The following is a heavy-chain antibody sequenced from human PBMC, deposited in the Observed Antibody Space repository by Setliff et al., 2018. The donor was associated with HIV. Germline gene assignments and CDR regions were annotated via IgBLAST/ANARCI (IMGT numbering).Heavy chain of an antibody. CDR3: ARLEAGTGTMTTRGGAFDV. CDR1: GGSISWIASY. Sequence: PSETLSLTCTVSGGSISWIASYWGWIRQPPGKGLEWIATIYHTGSAYYNSSLKRRVTISVEPSKNQFSLRVNSVTAADTAVYYCARLEAGTGTMTTRGGAFDVWGQGTLVTVTS. V-gene: IGHV4-39*01. J-gene: IGHJ3*01. D-gene: IGHD1-1*01. CDR2: IYHTGSA.